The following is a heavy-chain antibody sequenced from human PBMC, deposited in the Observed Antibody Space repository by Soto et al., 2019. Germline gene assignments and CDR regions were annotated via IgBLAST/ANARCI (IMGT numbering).Heavy chain of an antibody. CDR1: GDTLSNYA. J-gene: IGHJ4*02. V-gene: IGHV1-69*01. Sequence: QVHLLQSGSEVKKPGSSVKVSCRASGDTLSNYAFSWVRQAPGQSLEWMGGIIPIFGTTSYAQKLQGRVILTADESTTTVYMELMSLRSEDTALYFCALGLRGYHIDSWGQGTQVTVSS. CDR3: ALGLRGYHIDS. CDR2: IIPIFGTT. D-gene: IGHD2-15*01.